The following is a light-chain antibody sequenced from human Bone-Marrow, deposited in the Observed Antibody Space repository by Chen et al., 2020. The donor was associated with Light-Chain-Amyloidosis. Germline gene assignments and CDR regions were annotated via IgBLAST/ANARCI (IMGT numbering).Light chain of an antibody. CDR3: QSADSSGTYEVI. Sequence: SYELTQPPSVSVSPGQTARITCSGDDLPTKYAYWYQQKPGQAPVLVIHRDTERPSGSSERFSGSSSGTTATFTISGVQAEDESDYHCQSADSSGTYEVIFGGGTKLTVL. CDR1: DLPTKY. V-gene: IGLV3-25*03. CDR2: RDT. J-gene: IGLJ2*01.